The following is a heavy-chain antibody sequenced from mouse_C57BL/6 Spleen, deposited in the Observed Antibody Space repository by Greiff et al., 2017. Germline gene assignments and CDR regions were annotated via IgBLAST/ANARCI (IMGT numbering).Heavy chain of an antibody. J-gene: IGHJ2*01. CDR1: GYAFSSSW. Sequence: VQLQQSGPELVKPGASVKISCKASGYAFSSSWMNWVKQRPGKGLEWIGRIYPGDGDTNYNGKFKGKATLTADKSSSTAYMQLSSLTSEDSAVYFCARRYGSIDYWGQGTTLTVSS. CDR3: ARRYGSIDY. D-gene: IGHD1-1*01. V-gene: IGHV1-82*01. CDR2: IYPGDGDT.